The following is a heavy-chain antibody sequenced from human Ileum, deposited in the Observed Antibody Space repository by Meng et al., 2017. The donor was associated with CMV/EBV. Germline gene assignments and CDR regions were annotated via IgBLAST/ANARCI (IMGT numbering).Heavy chain of an antibody. CDR1: GASISSGDYY. CDR2: IFFSGNT. CDR3: ARFRIAALGNLFDP. V-gene: IGHV4-30-4*08. D-gene: IGHD6-13*01. Sequence: QVQRQASGPGLVKPSKTLSLSCTVSGASISSGDYYWSWIRQPPGKGLEWIGYIFFSGNTYYNPSLNNRVIISIDTPRNQFSLKVDSVTAADTAVYYCARFRIAALGNLFDPWGHGTLVTVSS. J-gene: IGHJ5*02.